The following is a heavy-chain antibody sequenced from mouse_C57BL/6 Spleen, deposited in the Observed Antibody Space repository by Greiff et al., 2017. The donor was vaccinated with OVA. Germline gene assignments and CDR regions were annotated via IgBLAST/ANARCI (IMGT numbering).Heavy chain of an antibody. CDR1: GYTFTSYW. CDR2: IDPSDSYT. J-gene: IGHJ4*01. D-gene: IGHD2-4*01. V-gene: IGHV1-69*01. CDR3: AIYYDYDGAMDY. Sequence: QVQLQQPGAELVMPGASVKLSCKASGYTFTSYWMHWVKQRPGQGLEWIGEIDPSDSYTNYNQKFKGKSTLTVDKSSSTAYMQLSSLTSEDSAVYYCAIYYDYDGAMDYWGQGTSVTVSS.